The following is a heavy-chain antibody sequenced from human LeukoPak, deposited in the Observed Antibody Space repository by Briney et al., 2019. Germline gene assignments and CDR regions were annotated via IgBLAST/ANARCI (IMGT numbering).Heavy chain of an antibody. CDR3: ARDGRGENWFDP. J-gene: IGHJ5*02. D-gene: IGHD3-10*01. CDR1: GFTVSSNY. V-gene: IGHV3-53*01. Sequence: PGGSLRLSCAASGFTVSSNYMSWVRQAPGKGLEWASVIYSGGSTYYADSVKGRFTISRDNSKNTLYLQMNGLRAEDTAVYYCARDGRGENWFDPWGQGTLVTVSS. CDR2: IYSGGST.